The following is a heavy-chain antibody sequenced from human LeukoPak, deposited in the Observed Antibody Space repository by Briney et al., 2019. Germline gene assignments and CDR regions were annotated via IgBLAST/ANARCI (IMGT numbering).Heavy chain of an antibody. CDR2: IIPIFGTA. CDR1: GVTFITYA. Sequence: ASVKVSCKASGVTFITYAMNWVRQAPGQGLEWMGGIIPIFGTANYAQKFQGRVTITADESTSTAYMELSSLRCEDTAMYYCARDNGGLGGYDHFYYYGMDVWGKGTTVTVSS. J-gene: IGHJ6*04. D-gene: IGHD5-12*01. V-gene: IGHV1-69*13. CDR3: ARDNGGLGGYDHFYYYGMDV.